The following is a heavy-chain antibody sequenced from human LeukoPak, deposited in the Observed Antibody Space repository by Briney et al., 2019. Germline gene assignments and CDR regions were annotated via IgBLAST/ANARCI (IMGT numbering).Heavy chain of an antibody. CDR3: VRGPNDSDHDFDY. CDR2: IEHRATA. V-gene: IGHV4-34*01. CDR1: GDSFSDYF. D-gene: IGHD1-14*01. Sequence: SETLSLTCAVYGDSFSDYFWSWIRHVPGKGLEWIRQIEHRATATYNPSFKSPVTISVDTSKNQCSLKLTSVTAADTAVYYCVRGPNDSDHDFDYWGQGALVTVSS. J-gene: IGHJ4*02.